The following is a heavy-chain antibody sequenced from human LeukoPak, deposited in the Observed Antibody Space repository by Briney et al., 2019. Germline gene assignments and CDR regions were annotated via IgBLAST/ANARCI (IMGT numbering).Heavy chain of an antibody. CDR1: GDSISGYY. V-gene: IGHV4-4*07. CDR3: ARVAVWQGDRALDI. Sequence: SETLSLTCTVSGDSISGYYWTWIRQPAGKGLEWIGRIYSSGSAKYNPSLKSRVTMSVDTSKNQFSLKLSSVTAADTAVYYCARVAVWQGDRALDIWGQGTMVTVSA. J-gene: IGHJ3*02. CDR2: IYSSGSA. D-gene: IGHD2-21*02.